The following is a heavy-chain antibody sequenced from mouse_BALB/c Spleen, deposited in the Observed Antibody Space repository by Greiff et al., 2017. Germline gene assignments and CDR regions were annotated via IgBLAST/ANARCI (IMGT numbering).Heavy chain of an antibody. D-gene: IGHD1-1*01. Sequence: VQLKQTGPELVKPGASVKISCKASGYSFTDYIMLWVKQSHGKSLEWIGNINPYYGSTSYNLKFKGKATLTVDKSSSTAYMQLNSLTSEDSAVYYCARDTTDYWGQGTTLTVSS. CDR1: GYSFTDYI. CDR3: ARDTTDY. CDR2: INPYYGST. V-gene: IGHV1-39*01. J-gene: IGHJ2*01.